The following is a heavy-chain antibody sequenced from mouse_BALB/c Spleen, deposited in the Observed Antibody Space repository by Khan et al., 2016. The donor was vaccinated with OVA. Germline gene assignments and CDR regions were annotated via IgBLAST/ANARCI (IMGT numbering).Heavy chain of an antibody. CDR2: ISSGGHYT. CDR3: ARSITTAKGDDYAIEY. Sequence: EVELVESGGDLVKPGGSLKLSCAASGFTFSSYGMSWVRQTPDKRLEWVATISSGGHYTYFPASVRGRFTISRDNAKNTLSLQMSSLKSEDTAMYYCARSITTAKGDDYAIEYWGQGTSVTVSS. CDR1: GFTFSSYG. J-gene: IGHJ4*01. V-gene: IGHV5-6*01. D-gene: IGHD1-2*01.